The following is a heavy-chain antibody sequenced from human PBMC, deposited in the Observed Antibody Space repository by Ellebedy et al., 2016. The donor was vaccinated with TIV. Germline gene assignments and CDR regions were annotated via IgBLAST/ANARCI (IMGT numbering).Heavy chain of an antibody. CDR3: ARGGLIAAAGTPLNYYYYGMDV. J-gene: IGHJ6*02. CDR2: ISAYNGNT. CDR1: GYTFTSYG. Sequence: ASVKVSCTASGYTFTSYGISWVRQAPGQGLEWMGWISAYNGNTNYAQKLQGRVTMTTDTSTSTAYMELRSLRSDDTAVYYCARGGLIAAAGTPLNYYYYGMDVWGQGTTVTVSS. D-gene: IGHD6-13*01. V-gene: IGHV1-18*01.